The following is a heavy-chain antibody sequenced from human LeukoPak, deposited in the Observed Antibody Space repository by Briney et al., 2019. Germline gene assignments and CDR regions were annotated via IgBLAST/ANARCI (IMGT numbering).Heavy chain of an antibody. V-gene: IGHV1-18*01. J-gene: IGHJ5*02. CDR1: GYTFTDNG. CDR3: ARWVAVAGENWFDP. D-gene: IGHD6-13*01. Sequence: ASVKVSCKASGYTFTDNGISWVRQAPGQGLAWLGWISTSNGHTNYAQDLQGRITMTTDTSTSTAYMELRNLRSDDTAVYYCARWVAVAGENWFDPWGQGTLVTVSS. CDR2: ISTSNGHT.